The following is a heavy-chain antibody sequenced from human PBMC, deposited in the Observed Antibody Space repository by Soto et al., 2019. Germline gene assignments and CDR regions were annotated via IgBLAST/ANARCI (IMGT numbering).Heavy chain of an antibody. J-gene: IGHJ2*01. CDR3: ARAPTIAVAGSWYFDL. CDR1: GGTFSSYT. V-gene: IGHV1-69*02. D-gene: IGHD6-19*01. Sequence: QVQLVQSGAEVKKPGSSVKVSCKASGGTFSSYTISWVRQAPGQGLEWMGRIIPILGIANYAQKFQGRVTITADKSTSTAYMELSSLRSEDPAVYYCARAPTIAVAGSWYFDLRGRGTLVTVSS. CDR2: IIPILGIA.